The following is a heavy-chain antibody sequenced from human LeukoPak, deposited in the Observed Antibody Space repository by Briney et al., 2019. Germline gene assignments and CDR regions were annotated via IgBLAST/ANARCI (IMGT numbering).Heavy chain of an antibody. V-gene: IGHV3-30*18. D-gene: IGHD4-17*01. CDR1: GFTFSTYW. CDR2: ISYDGTNK. J-gene: IGHJ4*02. Sequence: PGGSLRLSCAASGFTFSTYWMSWVRQAPGKGLEWVAVISYDGTNKYYADSVKGRFTISRDNSKNTLYLQMNSLRGEDTAVYHCAKDSYGFDCWGQGTLVAVSS. CDR3: AKDSYGFDC.